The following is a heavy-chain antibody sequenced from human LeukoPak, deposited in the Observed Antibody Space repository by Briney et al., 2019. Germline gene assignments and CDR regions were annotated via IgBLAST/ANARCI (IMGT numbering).Heavy chain of an antibody. V-gene: IGHV3-11*01. CDR3: ATDGAGFDT. CDR2: INIGGTNT. J-gene: IGHJ5*02. CDR1: GFTFNDYY. Sequence: GGSLRLSCAASGFTFNDYYMSWIRQAPGKGLEWLSYINIGGTNTHYADSVKGRFTISRDNVKKSPYLEMNNLRAEDTAVYYCATDGAGFDTWGQGVLVTVSS.